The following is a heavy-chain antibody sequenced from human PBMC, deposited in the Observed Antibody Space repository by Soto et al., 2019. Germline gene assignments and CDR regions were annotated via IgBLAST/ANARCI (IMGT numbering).Heavy chain of an antibody. D-gene: IGHD6-25*01. Sequence: PSETLSLTCSVSGVSISSYFWSWIRQAPGGGLEWIGYTYHRGSTNYSPSLKSRVAISLDTSENQFSLKVNSVTAADTAVYYCARIGGYNGHLDYWCQGIPVTVSS. CDR2: TYHRGST. CDR1: GVSISSYF. CDR3: ARIGGYNGHLDY. J-gene: IGHJ4*02. V-gene: IGHV4-59*01.